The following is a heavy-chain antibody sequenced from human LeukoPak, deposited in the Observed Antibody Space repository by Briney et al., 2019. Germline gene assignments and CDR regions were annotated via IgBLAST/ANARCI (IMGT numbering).Heavy chain of an antibody. CDR1: GITFSSYA. D-gene: IGHD7-27*01. Sequence: TGGSLRLSCAASGITFSSYAMHWVRQAPGKGLEYVSAISSNGVSTYYANSVKGRFTISRDNAKNSLYLQMNSLRAEDTAVYYCLSGAFDIWGQGTMVTVSS. CDR2: ISSNGVST. CDR3: LSGAFDI. J-gene: IGHJ3*02. V-gene: IGHV3-64*01.